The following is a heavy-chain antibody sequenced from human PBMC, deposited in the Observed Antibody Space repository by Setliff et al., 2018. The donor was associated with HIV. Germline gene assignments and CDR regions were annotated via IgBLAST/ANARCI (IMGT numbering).Heavy chain of an antibody. J-gene: IGHJ6*02. CDR2: ISSSSTI. CDR3: ARDVDHMMDV. CDR1: GFTFSSYA. Sequence: GGSLRLSCAASGFTFSSYAMNWVRQAPGKGLEWVSYISSSSTIYYADSVKGRFTISRDNSKNTLYLQMNSLRAEDTAVYYCARDVDHMMDVWGPGTTVTVSS. V-gene: IGHV3-48*01.